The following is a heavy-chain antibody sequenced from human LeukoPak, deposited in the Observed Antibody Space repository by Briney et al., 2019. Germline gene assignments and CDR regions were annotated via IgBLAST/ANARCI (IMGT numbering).Heavy chain of an antibody. Sequence: PSETLSLTRTVSGGSISNHYWSWIRQPPGKGLEWIGYIYHSGSTNYNPSLKSRVTMSVDTSKNQFSLKLSSVTAADTAVYYCSRDFYAGINDAFDIWGQGTMVTVSS. CDR2: IYHSGST. V-gene: IGHV4-59*11. J-gene: IGHJ3*02. CDR1: GGSISNHY. CDR3: SRDFYAGINDAFDI. D-gene: IGHD3-16*01.